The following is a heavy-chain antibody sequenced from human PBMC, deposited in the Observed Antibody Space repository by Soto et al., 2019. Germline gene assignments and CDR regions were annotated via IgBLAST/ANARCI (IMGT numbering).Heavy chain of an antibody. Sequence: SETLSLTCTVSGGSISSSSYYWGGIRQPPGKGLEWIGSIYYSGSTYYNPSLNSRVTISVDTSKNQFSLKLSSVTAADTAVYYCARHNHGDYVGGYYYMAVWGKGTTVTVSS. J-gene: IGHJ6*03. CDR3: ARHNHGDYVGGYYYMAV. CDR1: GGSISSSSYY. D-gene: IGHD3-10*02. V-gene: IGHV4-39*01. CDR2: IYYSGST.